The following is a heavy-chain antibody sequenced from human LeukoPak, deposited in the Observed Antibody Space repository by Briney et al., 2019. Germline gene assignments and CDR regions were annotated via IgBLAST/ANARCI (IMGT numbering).Heavy chain of an antibody. CDR1: GFTFSNAW. J-gene: IGHJ4*02. D-gene: IGHD1-26*01. CDR3: TTDVVGATTLDH. Sequence: PGGSLRLSCAASGFTFSNAWMSWVRQAPGKGLEWVGRIKSKTDGGTTDYAAPVKGRFTFSRDDSKNTLYLQMNSLKTEDTAVYYCTTDVVGATTLDHWGQGTLVTVSS. V-gene: IGHV3-15*01. CDR2: IKSKTDGGTT.